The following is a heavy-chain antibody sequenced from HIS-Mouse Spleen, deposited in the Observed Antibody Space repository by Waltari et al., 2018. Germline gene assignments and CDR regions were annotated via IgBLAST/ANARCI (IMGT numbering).Heavy chain of an antibody. CDR1: GGSISSSSYY. CDR2: IYYSGST. CDR3: ARRFVGSSSWYAFDI. D-gene: IGHD6-13*01. V-gene: IGHV4-39*01. Sequence: QLQLQESGPGLVKPSETLSLTCTVSGGSISSSSYYWGWIRQPPGKGLEWIGSIYYSGSTYYNPSLKSRVTISVDTSKNQFSLKLSSVTAADTAVYYCARRFVGSSSWYAFDIWGQGTLVTVSS. J-gene: IGHJ3*02.